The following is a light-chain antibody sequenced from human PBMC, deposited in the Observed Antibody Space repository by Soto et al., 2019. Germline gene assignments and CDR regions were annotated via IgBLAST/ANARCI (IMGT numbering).Light chain of an antibody. J-gene: IGKJ2*01. CDR3: QQANSFPYT. CDR2: ATS. Sequence: DIQMTQSPSSVSASVGDRVTITCRASQDINKWLAWYQQKPGTAPKLLIYATSSLQSGVPSRFSGSGSGTVFTLSINSLRPEDFATYFCQQANSFPYTFGQGTKLEIK. V-gene: IGKV1D-12*01. CDR1: QDINKW.